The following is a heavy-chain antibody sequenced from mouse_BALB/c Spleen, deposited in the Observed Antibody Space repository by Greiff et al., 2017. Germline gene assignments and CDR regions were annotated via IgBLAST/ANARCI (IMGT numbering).Heavy chain of an antibody. D-gene: IGHD2-3*01. V-gene: IGHV1-69*02. J-gene: IGHJ2*01. CDR3: ASYDGYYYFDY. CDR2: IDPSDSYT. CDR1: GYTFTSYW. Sequence: QVQLQQPGAELVKPGASVKLSCKASGYTFTSYWMHWVKQRPGQGLEWIGEIDPSDSYTNYNQKFKGKATLTVDKSSSTAYMQLSSLTSEDSAVYYCASYDGYYYFDYWGQGTTLTVSS.